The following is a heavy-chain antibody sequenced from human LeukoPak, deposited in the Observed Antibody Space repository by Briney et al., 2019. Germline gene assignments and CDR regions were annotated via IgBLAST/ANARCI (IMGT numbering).Heavy chain of an antibody. D-gene: IGHD3-10*01. J-gene: IGHJ4*02. CDR1: GGSISSYY. Sequence: SETLSLTCTVSGGSISSYYWSWIRQPPGKGLEWIGYIYYSGSTNYNPSLKSRVTISVDTSKNQFSLKLCSVTAADTAVYYCARHSHGSSEYWGQGTLVTVSS. CDR2: IYYSGST. V-gene: IGHV4-59*08. CDR3: ARHSHGSSEY.